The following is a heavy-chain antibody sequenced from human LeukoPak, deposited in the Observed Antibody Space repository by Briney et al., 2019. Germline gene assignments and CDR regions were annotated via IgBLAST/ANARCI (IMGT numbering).Heavy chain of an antibody. V-gene: IGHV3-23*01. Sequence: GGSLRLSCTGSGFIFSRYAVSWVRQAPGKGLEWVSAISKNTVDTYYADSVKGRLTISRDSSKNTVYLQMNSLRAEDTAVYYCARDHGDYPTIYYYYGMDVWGQGTTVTVSS. D-gene: IGHD4-17*01. CDR3: ARDHGDYPTIYYYYGMDV. CDR2: ISKNTVDT. CDR1: GFIFSRYA. J-gene: IGHJ6*02.